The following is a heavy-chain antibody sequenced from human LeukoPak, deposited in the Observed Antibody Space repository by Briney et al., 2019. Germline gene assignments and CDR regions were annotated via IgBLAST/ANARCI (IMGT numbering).Heavy chain of an antibody. CDR1: GFTFSSYA. Sequence: PGGSLRLSCAASGFTFSSYAMSWVRQAPGKGLEWVSAISGSGGGTYSADPVKGRFTISGDNSKNPLYLQINSLRAEDTAVYYCAKEQLAAAVSYYYYYGMDVWGQGTTVTVSS. D-gene: IGHD6-13*01. J-gene: IGHJ6*02. V-gene: IGHV3-23*01. CDR2: ISGSGGGT. CDR3: AKEQLAAAVSYYYYYGMDV.